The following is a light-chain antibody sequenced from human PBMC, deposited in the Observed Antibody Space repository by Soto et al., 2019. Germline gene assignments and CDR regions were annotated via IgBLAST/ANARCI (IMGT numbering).Light chain of an antibody. CDR2: GAS. CDR3: QLYHIWPPWT. V-gene: IGKV3-15*01. J-gene: IGKJ1*01. Sequence: EIVMTQSPATLSVSPGERATLSCRASQSVSSKLAWYQQKPGQAPRLLIYGASTRATGIPARFSGSGSGTAFPLTISSLQSEDFPVYYWQLYHIWPPWTFRPGPKVEI. CDR1: QSVSSK.